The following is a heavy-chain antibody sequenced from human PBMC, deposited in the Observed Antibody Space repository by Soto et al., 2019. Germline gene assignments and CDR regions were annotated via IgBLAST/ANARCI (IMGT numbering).Heavy chain of an antibody. D-gene: IGHD1-26*01. J-gene: IGHJ4*02. CDR2: INGRSNYV. CDR1: GFTFSTYT. Sequence: EVQVVESGGGLGKPGGSLRLSCVFSGFTFSTYTMNWVRQAPGKGLEWVSSINGRSNYVYYADSVKGRFTISRDNAKNSLYLQMNRLRAEDTAIYYCAREDGVVGSSSAFDRWGLGTLVTVSS. CDR3: AREDGVVGSSSAFDR. V-gene: IGHV3-21*01.